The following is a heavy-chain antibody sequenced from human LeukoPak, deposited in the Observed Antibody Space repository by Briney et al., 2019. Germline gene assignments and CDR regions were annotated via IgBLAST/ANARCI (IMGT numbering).Heavy chain of an antibody. V-gene: IGHV1-18*01. D-gene: IGHD3-3*01. J-gene: IGHJ5*02. CDR2: ISAYNGNT. CDR1: GYTFTSYG. Sequence: GASVKVSCKASGYTFTSYGISWVRQAPGQGLEWMGWISAYNGNTNYAQKLQGRVTMTTDTSTRTAYMELRSLRSDDTAMYYCARGLEWLTRRHTWFDPWGQGTQVTVSS. CDR3: ARGLEWLTRRHTWFDP.